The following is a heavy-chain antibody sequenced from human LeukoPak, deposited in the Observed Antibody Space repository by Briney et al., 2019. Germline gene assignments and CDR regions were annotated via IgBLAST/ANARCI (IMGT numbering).Heavy chain of an antibody. V-gene: IGHV4-4*09. J-gene: IGHJ6*03. CDR1: GGSISSYY. CDR2: IYTSGST. Sequence: SETLSLTCTVSGGSISSYYWSWIRQPQGKGLEWIGYIYTSGSTNYNPSLKSRVTISVDTSKNQFSLKLSSVTAADTAVYYCARQCYHYYYYMDVWGKGTTVTVSS. CDR3: ARQCYHYYYYMDV.